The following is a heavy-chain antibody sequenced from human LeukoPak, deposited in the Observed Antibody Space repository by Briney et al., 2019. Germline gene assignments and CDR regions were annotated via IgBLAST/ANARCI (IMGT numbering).Heavy chain of an antibody. D-gene: IGHD5-18*01. CDR1: GGSISSSSYY. J-gene: IGHJ6*03. Sequence: PSETLSLTCTVSGGSISSSSYYWGWIRQPPGKGLEWIGSIYYSGSTYYNPSLKSRVTISVDTSKNQFSLKLSSVTAADTAVYFLERDYSYGYRFISYYSLDVWGKGTTVTVSS. CDR2: IYYSGST. CDR3: ERDYSYGYRFISYYSLDV. V-gene: IGHV4-39*07.